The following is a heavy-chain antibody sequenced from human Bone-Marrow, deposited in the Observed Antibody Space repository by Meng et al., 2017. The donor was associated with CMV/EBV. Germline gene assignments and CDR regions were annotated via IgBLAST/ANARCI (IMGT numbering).Heavy chain of an antibody. CDR2: IIPIRATA. CDR1: VGTLSRYV. D-gene: IGHD5-24*01. V-gene: IGHV1-69*10. CDR3: APVAAMMATFIKYNFDH. Sequence: SVKVSCKASVGTLSRYVFSWVRQAPGQGLEWMGGIIPIRATANNAQRFQGRVTITADKSTTTAYMELSRLTSDDTAVYYCAPVAAMMATFIKYNFDHWGKGTLVTVSS. J-gene: IGHJ4*02.